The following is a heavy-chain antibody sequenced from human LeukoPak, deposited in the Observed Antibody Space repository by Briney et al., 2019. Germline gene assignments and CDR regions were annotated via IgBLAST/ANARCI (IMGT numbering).Heavy chain of an antibody. CDR1: GDSISGYY. Sequence: SETLSLTCTVSGDSISGYYWSWIRQPPGKGLEWIGYIYYSGSTNYNPSLKSRVTISLDTSKNQFSLKLRSVPAADAAVYYCARAKWGYAFDIWGQGTMVTVSS. D-gene: IGHD7-27*01. CDR2: IYYSGST. CDR3: ARAKWGYAFDI. V-gene: IGHV4-59*01. J-gene: IGHJ3*02.